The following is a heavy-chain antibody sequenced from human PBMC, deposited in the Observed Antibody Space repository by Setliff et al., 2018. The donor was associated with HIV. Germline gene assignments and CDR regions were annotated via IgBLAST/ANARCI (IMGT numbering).Heavy chain of an antibody. CDR3: ARSRQEVVYFYYYMDF. J-gene: IGHJ6*02. Sequence: ASVKVSCKASGYTFTSYDIYWVRQATGQGLEWMGWVNPNSGNTGYAQKFQGRVTMTRDTSIGTAYMELSRLRSEDTAVYYCARSRQEVVYFYYYMDFWGQGTTVTVSS. V-gene: IGHV1-8*02. CDR2: VNPNSGNT. CDR1: GYTFTSYD.